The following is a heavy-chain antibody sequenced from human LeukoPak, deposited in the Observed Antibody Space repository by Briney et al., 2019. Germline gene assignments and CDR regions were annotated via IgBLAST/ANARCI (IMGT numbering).Heavy chain of an antibody. CDR1: GYTFTSYA. J-gene: IGHJ6*02. V-gene: IGHV7-4-1*02. CDR2: INTNTGNP. CDR3: ARAPRGSSSWPRASGYYYGMDV. D-gene: IGHD6-13*01. Sequence: ASVNVSCKASGYTFTSYAMNWVRQAPGQGLEWMGWINTNTGNPTYAQGFTGRFVFSLDTSVSTAYLQISSLKAEDTAVYYCARAPRGSSSWPRASGYYYGMDVWGQGTTVTVSS.